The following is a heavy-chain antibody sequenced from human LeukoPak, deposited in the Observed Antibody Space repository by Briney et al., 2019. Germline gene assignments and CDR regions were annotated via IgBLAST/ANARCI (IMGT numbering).Heavy chain of an antibody. J-gene: IGHJ4*02. CDR1: GGSFSGYY. Sequence: SETLSLTCAVYGGSFSGYYWSWIRQPPGKGLEWIGYIYYGGRTSYNPSLKSRVTISVDTSKNQFSLRLSSVTAADTAVYYCARGSSGYSFPFDYWGQGTLVTVSS. CDR3: ARGSSGYSFPFDY. D-gene: IGHD3-22*01. V-gene: IGHV4-59*01. CDR2: IYYGGRT.